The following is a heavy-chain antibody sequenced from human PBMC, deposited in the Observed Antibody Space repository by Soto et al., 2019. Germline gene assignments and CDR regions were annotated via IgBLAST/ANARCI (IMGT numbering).Heavy chain of an antibody. CDR3: AKVESDSFHGLLSPYYYGLDV. Sequence: GGSLRLSCAASGFNFSNYVMSWVRQAPGKGLEWVSSISTGGSTYYADSVRGRVTISRDNAKNTLNLQMNSLRAEDTALYYCAKVESDSFHGLLSPYYYGLDVWGQGTTVTVSS. D-gene: IGHD3-10*01. J-gene: IGHJ6*02. V-gene: IGHV3-23*01. CDR2: ISTGGST. CDR1: GFNFSNYV.